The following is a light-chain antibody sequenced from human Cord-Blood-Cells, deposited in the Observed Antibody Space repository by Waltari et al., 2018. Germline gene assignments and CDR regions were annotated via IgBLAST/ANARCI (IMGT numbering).Light chain of an antibody. CDR1: SSDGGGYDS. J-gene: IGLJ2*01. CDR3: ISYTSSSTLV. CDR2: ACM. V-gene: IGLV2-14*01. Sequence: QSALTQPASVSGSPGQSVTIPCTGTSSDGGGYDSVSWYQQHPGKAPNLMIYACMNRHSVVSNRFSGSTSGNTASLTISGLQAEVEADDYCISYTSSSTLVFGGGTKLTVL.